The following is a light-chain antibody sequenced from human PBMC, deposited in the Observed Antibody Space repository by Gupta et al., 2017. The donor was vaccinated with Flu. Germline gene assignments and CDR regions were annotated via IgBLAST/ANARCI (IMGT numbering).Light chain of an antibody. CDR3: AAWEDSRSGPWV. CDR2: SND. J-gene: IGLJ3*02. V-gene: IGLV1-44*01. Sequence: SCSGSSANIGSNTVHWYQHLPGAAPKLLIHSNDDRHSGGPDRFSGSKSGTSAALTISGLQAQEEGDYYCAAWEDSRSGPWVFGGGTRLTVL. CDR1: SANIGSNT.